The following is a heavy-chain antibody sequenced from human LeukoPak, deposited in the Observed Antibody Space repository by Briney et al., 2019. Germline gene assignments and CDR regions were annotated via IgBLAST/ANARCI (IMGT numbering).Heavy chain of an antibody. J-gene: IGHJ4*02. V-gene: IGHV1-8*03. Sequence: ASVKVSCKASGYTFTNYDIIWVRQATGQGLEWMGYMNPNSGNTGYAQKFQGRVTITQDTSISTAYMELSSLRSEDTAVYYCGREGFDYWGQGTLVTVSS. CDR2: MNPNSGNT. CDR3: GREGFDY. CDR1: GYTFTNYD.